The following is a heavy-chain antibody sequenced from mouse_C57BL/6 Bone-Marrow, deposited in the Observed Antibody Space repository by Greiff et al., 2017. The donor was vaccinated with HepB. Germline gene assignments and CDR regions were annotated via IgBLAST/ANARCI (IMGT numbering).Heavy chain of an antibody. CDR3: ARNEGDYLPWFAY. CDR2: IWSGGST. CDR1: GFSLTSYG. D-gene: IGHD2-4*01. Sequence: QVQLKESGPGLVQPSQSLSITCTVSGFSLTSYGVHWVRQSPGKGLEWLGVIWSGGSTDYNAAFISRLSISKDNSKSQVFFKMNSLQADDTAIYYCARNEGDYLPWFAYWGQGTLVTVSA. V-gene: IGHV2-2*01. J-gene: IGHJ3*01.